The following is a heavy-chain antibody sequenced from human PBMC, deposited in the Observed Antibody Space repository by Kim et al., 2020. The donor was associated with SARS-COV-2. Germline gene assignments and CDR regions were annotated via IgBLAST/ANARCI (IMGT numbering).Heavy chain of an antibody. CDR3: ARDGYYDSSGYHDY. V-gene: IGHV3-53*01. J-gene: IGHJ4*02. Sequence: GGSLRLSCAASGFTVSSIYMSWVRQAPGKGLEWVSVIYSGGSTYYADSVKGRFTISRDNSKNTLYLQMNSLRAEDTAVYYCARDGYYDSSGYHDYWGQGTLVTVSS. CDR2: IYSGGST. CDR1: GFTVSSIY. D-gene: IGHD3-22*01.